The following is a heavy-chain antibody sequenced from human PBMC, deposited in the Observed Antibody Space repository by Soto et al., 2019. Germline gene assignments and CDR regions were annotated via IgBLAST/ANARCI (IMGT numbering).Heavy chain of an antibody. J-gene: IGHJ4*02. CDR2: ISYDGSNK. D-gene: IGHD1-26*01. Sequence: LRLSCAASGFTFSSYAMHWVRQAPGKGLEWVAVISYDGSNKYYADSVKGRFTISRDNSKNTLYLQMNSLRAEDTAVYYCARASSGSYFDYWGQGXLVTVYS. CDR3: ARASSGSYFDY. V-gene: IGHV3-30-3*01. CDR1: GFTFSSYA.